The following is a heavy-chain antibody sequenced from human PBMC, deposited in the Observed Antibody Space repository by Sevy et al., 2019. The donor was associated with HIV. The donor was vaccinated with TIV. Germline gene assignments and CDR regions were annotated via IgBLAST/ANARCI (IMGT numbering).Heavy chain of an antibody. CDR1: DGSISSYY. J-gene: IGHJ6*02. CDR3: ARGNQEYYYAMDV. CDR2: IYYSGTT. Sequence: SETLSLTCTVPDGSISSYYWSWIRQPPGKGLEWIGYIYYSGTTNYNPSLKSRVTISKDTSKNQFYLRLSSVTAADTAVYYCARGNQEYYYAMDVWGQGTTVTVSS. D-gene: IGHD1-1*01. V-gene: IGHV4-59*01.